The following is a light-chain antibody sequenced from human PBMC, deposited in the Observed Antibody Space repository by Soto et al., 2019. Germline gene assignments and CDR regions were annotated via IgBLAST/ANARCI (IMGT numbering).Light chain of an antibody. V-gene: IGKV3-15*01. J-gene: IGKJ1*01. CDR3: QQFNNWPWT. CDR1: RPVVRQ. Sequence: EIVLTQSPYARSLSPVERVSLSCRASRPVVRQYIAWYHQKPGQAPRLLIYGASTRAPGFPARFSGSGYGTDFTLTISSLQSEDFAVYYCQQFNNWPWTFGQGTKVDIK. CDR2: GAS.